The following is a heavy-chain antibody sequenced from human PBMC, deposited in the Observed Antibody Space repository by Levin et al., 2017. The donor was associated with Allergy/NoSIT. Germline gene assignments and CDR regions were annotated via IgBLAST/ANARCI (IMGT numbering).Heavy chain of an antibody. CDR1: GFSVSSNY. Sequence: GGSLRLSCAASGFSVSSNYMTWVRQAPGKGLEWVSVIYSGGDTYYGDSVKGRFTISRDDSKNTLYLQMNSLRVEDTAVYYCARADGYNSGWYGYYYYDMDVWGQGTTVTVSS. D-gene: IGHD6-19*01. CDR2: IYSGGDT. J-gene: IGHJ6*02. V-gene: IGHV3-66*01. CDR3: ARADGYNSGWYGYYYYDMDV.